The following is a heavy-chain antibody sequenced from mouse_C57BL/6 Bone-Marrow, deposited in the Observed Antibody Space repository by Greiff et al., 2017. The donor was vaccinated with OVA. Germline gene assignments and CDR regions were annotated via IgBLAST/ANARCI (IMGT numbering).Heavy chain of an antibody. J-gene: IGHJ2*01. CDR1: GYTFTSYG. CDR2: VYPRSGNT. D-gene: IGHD1-1*01. Sequence: QVQLQQSGAELARPGASVKLSCKASGYTFTSYGISWVKQRTGQGLEWIGEVYPRSGNTYYNEKFKGKATLTADKSSSTAYMELRSLTSEDSAVYFCARRGFDYYGSSLDYWGQGTTLTVSS. V-gene: IGHV1-81*01. CDR3: ARRGFDYYGSSLDY.